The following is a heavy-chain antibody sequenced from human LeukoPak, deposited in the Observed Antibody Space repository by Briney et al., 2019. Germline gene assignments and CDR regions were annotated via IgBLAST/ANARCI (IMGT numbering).Heavy chain of an antibody. J-gene: IGHJ4*02. CDR3: AKDPIQLWLDPPDY. CDR2: IWFDGSNK. D-gene: IGHD5-18*01. V-gene: IGHV3-30*02. CDR1: GFIFSNDA. Sequence: GGSLRLSCAASGFIFSNDAVHWVRQAPGKGLEWVAFIWFDGSNKHYADSVKGRFTISRDNSEDTLYLQMNSLRAEDTAVYYCAKDPIQLWLDPPDYWGQGTLVTVSS.